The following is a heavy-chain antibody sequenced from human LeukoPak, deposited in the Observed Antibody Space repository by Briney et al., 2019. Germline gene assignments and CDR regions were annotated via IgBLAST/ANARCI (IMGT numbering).Heavy chain of an antibody. CDR3: ARDRLAERRGLWY. CDR2: IIPIFGTA. V-gene: IGHV1-69*05. D-gene: IGHD1-1*01. Sequence: SVKVSCKASGGTFSSYAISWVRQAPGQGLEWMGGIIPIFGTANYAQKFQGRVTITTDESTSTAYMELSSLRSEDTAVYYCARDRLAERRGLWYWGQGTLVTVSS. CDR1: GGTFSSYA. J-gene: IGHJ4*02.